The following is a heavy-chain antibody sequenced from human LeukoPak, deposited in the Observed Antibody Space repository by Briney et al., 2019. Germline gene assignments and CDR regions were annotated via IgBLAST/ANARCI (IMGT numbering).Heavy chain of an antibody. V-gene: IGHV3-21*04. Sequence: GGSLRLSCAASGFTFSSYSMHWVRQAPGKGLEWVSSISSSSYIYYADSLKGRFTISRDNAKNSLYLQMNSLRAEDTALYYCARGYDYVWGSYRYGYSDYWGQGTLVTVSS. CDR1: GFTFSSYS. CDR3: ARGYDYVWGSYRYGYSDY. CDR2: ISSSSYI. J-gene: IGHJ4*02. D-gene: IGHD3-16*02.